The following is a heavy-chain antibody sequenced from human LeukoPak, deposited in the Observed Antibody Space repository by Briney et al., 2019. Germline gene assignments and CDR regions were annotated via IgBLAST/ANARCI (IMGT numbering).Heavy chain of an antibody. CDR2: IYYTGST. CDR3: ARFSQYYDSPTHYLDY. D-gene: IGHD2/OR15-2a*01. J-gene: IGHJ4*02. CDR1: GGSINNYY. V-gene: IGHV4-59*08. Sequence: SETLSLTCTVSGGSINNYYWSWVRQPPGAGLEWLAYIYYTGSTNYNPSLKTRLTISVDTSKNQFSLRLNSVTAADTAVYYCARFSQYYDSPTHYLDYWGQGIPVTVSS.